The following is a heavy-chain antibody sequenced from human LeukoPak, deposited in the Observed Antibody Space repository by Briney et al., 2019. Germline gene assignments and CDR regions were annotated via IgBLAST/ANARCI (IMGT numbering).Heavy chain of an antibody. D-gene: IGHD6-13*01. V-gene: IGHV4-4*07. J-gene: IGHJ6*03. CDR2: IYTSGST. CDR3: ARDLWAAAGPYYYMDV. CDR1: ARSISSYY. Sequence: PSHTLSLTCTVSARSISSYYWSWIRQPAGKGLEGLGRIYTSGSTNYNPSLKSRAPISVDKSKNQFSLKLSSVTAAATPVFYCARDLWAAAGPYYYMDVWGKGTTVTVS.